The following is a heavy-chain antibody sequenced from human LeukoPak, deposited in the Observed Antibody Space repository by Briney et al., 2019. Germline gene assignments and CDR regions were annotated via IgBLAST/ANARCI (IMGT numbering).Heavy chain of an antibody. CDR3: ARLDYYDTIGYDAFDI. CDR1: GYTFTSYD. J-gene: IGHJ3*02. CDR2: MDPNSGNT. D-gene: IGHD3-22*01. V-gene: IGHV1-8*01. Sequence: ASVKVSCKASGYTFTSYDINWVRQATGQGLEWMGWMDPNSGNTGYAQKFQGRVTMTRNTSISTAYMELSSLRSEDTAVYYCARLDYYDTIGYDAFDIWGQWTMVTVSS.